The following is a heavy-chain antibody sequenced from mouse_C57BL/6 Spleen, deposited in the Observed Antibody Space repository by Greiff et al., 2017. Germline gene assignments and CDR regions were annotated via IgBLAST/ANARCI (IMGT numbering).Heavy chain of an antibody. V-gene: IGHV5-9*01. Sequence: EVQRVESGGGLVKPGGSLKLSCAASGFTFSSYTMSWVRQTPEKRLEWVATISGGGGNTYYPDSVKGRFTISRDNAKNTLYLQMSSLRSEDTALYCCARHGAYYSNPFDYWGQGTTLTVSS. CDR3: ARHGAYYSNPFDY. CDR1: GFTFSSYT. CDR2: ISGGGGNT. D-gene: IGHD2-5*01. J-gene: IGHJ2*01.